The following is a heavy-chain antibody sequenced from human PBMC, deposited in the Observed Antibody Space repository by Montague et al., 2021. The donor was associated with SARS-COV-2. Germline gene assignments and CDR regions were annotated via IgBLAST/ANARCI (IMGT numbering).Heavy chain of an antibody. V-gene: IGHV4-39*02. CDR1: GGSISSPDYY. CDR2: ISYTGRT. CDR3: ARPASGIGNAFDV. D-gene: IGHD3-10*01. J-gene: IGHJ3*01. Sequence: SETLSLTCTVSGGSISSPDYYWGWIRQSPGKGLEWIGSISYTGRTCYNPSLRSRVSFSMDASKNHFSLSLSSVTVADTAVYFCARPASGIGNAFDVWGQGTMVNVSS.